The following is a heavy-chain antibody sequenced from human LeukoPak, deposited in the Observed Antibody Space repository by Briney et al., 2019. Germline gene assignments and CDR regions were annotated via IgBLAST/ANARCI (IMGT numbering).Heavy chain of an antibody. CDR2: IIPIFGTA. V-gene: IGHV1-69*13. CDR3: ARDRTAYDYIWGSYRHFDY. Sequence: ASVKVSCKASGGTFGSYAISWVRHAPGQGLELMGGIIPIFGTANYARKFQGRVTITADESTSTAYMELSSLRSEDTAVYYCARDRTAYDYIWGSYRHFDYWGQGTLVTVSS. D-gene: IGHD3-16*02. CDR1: GGTFGSYA. J-gene: IGHJ4*02.